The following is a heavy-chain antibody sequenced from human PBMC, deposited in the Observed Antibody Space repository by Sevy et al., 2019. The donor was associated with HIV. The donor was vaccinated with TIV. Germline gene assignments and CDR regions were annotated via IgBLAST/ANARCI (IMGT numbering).Heavy chain of an antibody. CDR3: ARDMRIVRSCSGGSCHYYYFGMDV. CDR1: GFTVSSTY. V-gene: IGHV3-53*01. J-gene: IGHJ6*02. CDR2: IYSGGST. D-gene: IGHD2-15*01. Sequence: GGSLRLSCAASGFTVSSTYMSWVRQAPGKGLECVSLIYSGGSTYYADSLKGRFTISRDNSKNTLYIQMDSLRAEDTAIYYCARDMRIVRSCSGGSCHYYYFGMDVWGQGTTVTVSS.